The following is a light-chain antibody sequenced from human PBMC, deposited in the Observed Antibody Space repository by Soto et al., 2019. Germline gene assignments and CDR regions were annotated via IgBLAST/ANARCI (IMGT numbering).Light chain of an antibody. Sequence: QSVLTQPPSASGTPGQRVTISCSGSSSNIGSNYVYWYQQVPGTAPKLLIYRNNQRPSGVPDRFSGSKSSTSASLAISGLRSEDEADYYCAAWDDSLSGSYVFGTGTQLTVL. V-gene: IGLV1-47*01. J-gene: IGLJ1*01. CDR1: SSNIGSNY. CDR3: AAWDDSLSGSYV. CDR2: RNN.